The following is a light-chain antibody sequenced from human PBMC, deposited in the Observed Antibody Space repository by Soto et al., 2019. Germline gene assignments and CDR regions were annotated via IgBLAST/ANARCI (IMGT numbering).Light chain of an antibody. V-gene: IGLV2-14*03. CDR2: DVS. CDR3: CSSSTSSRLHV. Sequence: QSALTQPASVSGSPGQSITISCTGAGGDVGGFDSVSWYQQHPGKAPKLMIYDVSNRPSGVSYRFSGSKSGNTASLTISGLQAEDEDDDYCCSSSTSSRLHVFGTGTKLTVL. CDR1: GGDVGGFDS. J-gene: IGLJ1*01.